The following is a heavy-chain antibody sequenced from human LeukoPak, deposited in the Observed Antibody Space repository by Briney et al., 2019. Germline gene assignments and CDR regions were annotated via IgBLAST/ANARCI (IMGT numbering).Heavy chain of an antibody. J-gene: IGHJ2*01. CDR3: ARGRQGAKTRYFDL. D-gene: IGHD1-26*01. V-gene: IGHV3-64*01. CDR1: GIIFSNYA. Sequence: TGGSLRLSCAASGIIFSNYATHWVRKGPGKGLECISTISSDGGSTYYANSVKGRFTISRDNSKNTLYLQMGSLRAEDMAVYYCARGRQGAKTRYFDLWGRGTRVTVSS. CDR2: ISSDGGST.